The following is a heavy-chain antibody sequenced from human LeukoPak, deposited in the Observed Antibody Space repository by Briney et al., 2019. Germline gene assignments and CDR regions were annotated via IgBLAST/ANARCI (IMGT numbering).Heavy chain of an antibody. Sequence: GRSLRLSCAASGFAYSHYGMHWVRQAPGKGLEWVAVIWSDATEKYYGDAVKGRFTISRDNSRNTLYLQMNSLRAEDTAVYYCAKDAQRGFDYSNSLEYWGQGTLVTVSS. CDR2: IWSDATEK. J-gene: IGHJ4*02. CDR3: AKDAQRGFDYSNSLEY. V-gene: IGHV3-33*06. D-gene: IGHD4-11*01. CDR1: GFAYSHYG.